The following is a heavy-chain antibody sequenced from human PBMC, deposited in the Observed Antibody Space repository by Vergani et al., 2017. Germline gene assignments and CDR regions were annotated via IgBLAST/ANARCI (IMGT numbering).Heavy chain of an antibody. V-gene: IGHV1-2*02. CDR3: ASYWAVAGIGDCNWFDP. Sequence: QVQLVQSGAEVKKPGASVKVSCKASGYTFTGYYMHWVRQAPGQGLEWMGWINPNSGGTNYAQKFQGRVTMTRDTSISTAYMELSSLRSDDTAVYYCASYWAVAGIGDCNWFDPWRQGTLVAVSS. CDR1: GYTFTGYY. CDR2: INPNSGGT. D-gene: IGHD6-19*01. J-gene: IGHJ5*02.